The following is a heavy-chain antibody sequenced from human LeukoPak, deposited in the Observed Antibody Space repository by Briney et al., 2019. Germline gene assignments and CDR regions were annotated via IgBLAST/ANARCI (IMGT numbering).Heavy chain of an antibody. CDR1: GGSFSGYY. V-gene: IGHV4-34*01. CDR2: INHSGST. CDR3: ARVKASVVRGYYYYYMDV. Sequence: SETLSLTCAVYGGSFSGYYWSWIRQPPGKGLEWIGEINHSGSTNYNPSLKSRVTISVDTSKNQFSLKLSSVTAADTAVYYCARVKASVVRGYYYYYMDVWGKGTTVTVSS. J-gene: IGHJ6*03. D-gene: IGHD3-10*01.